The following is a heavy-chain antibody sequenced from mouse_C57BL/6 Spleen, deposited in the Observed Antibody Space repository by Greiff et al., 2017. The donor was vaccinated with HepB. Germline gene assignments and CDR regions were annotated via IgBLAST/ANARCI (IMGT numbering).Heavy chain of an antibody. Sequence: VQLKQSVAELVRPGASVKLSCTASGFNIKNTYMHWVKQRPEQGLEWIGRIDPADGNTKYDPKFQGKATITADTSSNTAYLQLSSLTSEDTAIYYCARDSSCYVDYYAMDYWGQGTSVTVSA. J-gene: IGHJ4*01. CDR3: ARDSSCYVDYYAMDY. CDR2: IDPADGNT. CDR1: GFNIKNTY. V-gene: IGHV14-3*01. D-gene: IGHD3-2*02.